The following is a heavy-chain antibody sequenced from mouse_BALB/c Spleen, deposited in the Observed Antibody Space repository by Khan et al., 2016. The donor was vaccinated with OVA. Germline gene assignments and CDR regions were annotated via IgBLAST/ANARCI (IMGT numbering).Heavy chain of an antibody. CDR1: GDSITSGY. D-gene: IGHD2-14*01. Sequence: EVQLQESGPSLVKPSQTLSLTCSVTGDSITSGYWSWIRKFPGHKLEYMGYMIYSGNTYYNTSLKSRISITRHTSKNQYYLQLNSVTTEDTATYYCARSTYRYAFAYWGQGTLVTVSA. V-gene: IGHV3-8*02. CDR2: MIYSGNT. CDR3: ARSTYRYAFAY. J-gene: IGHJ3*01.